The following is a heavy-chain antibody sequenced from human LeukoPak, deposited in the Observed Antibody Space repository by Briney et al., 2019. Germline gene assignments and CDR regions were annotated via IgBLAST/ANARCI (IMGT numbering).Heavy chain of an antibody. CDR3: ARDLPLGSYSDY. J-gene: IGHJ4*02. V-gene: IGHV1-18*01. CDR1: GYTFTSYG. CDR2: ISAYNGNT. Sequence: ASVKVSCKASGYTFTSYGLSWVRQAPGQGLEWMGWISAYNGNTNYAQKLQGRVTMTTDTSTSTAYMELRSLRSDDTAVYYCARDLPLGSYSDYWGQGTLVTVSS. D-gene: IGHD1-26*01.